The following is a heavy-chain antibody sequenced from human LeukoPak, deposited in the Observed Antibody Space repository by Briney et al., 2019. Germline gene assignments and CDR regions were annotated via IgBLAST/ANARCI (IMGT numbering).Heavy chain of an antibody. V-gene: IGHV3-21*01. CDR2: ISSSSSHI. Sequence: GGSLRLSCTASGFTFSSYAMNWVRQAPGKGLEWVSSISSSSSHIHSADSVKGRFTISRDNAKNSLYLQMNSLRAEDTAVYCCARDLYDSGGYSSPIDYWGQGTLVTVSS. CDR3: ARDLYDSGGYSSPIDY. J-gene: IGHJ4*02. CDR1: GFTFSSYA. D-gene: IGHD3-22*01.